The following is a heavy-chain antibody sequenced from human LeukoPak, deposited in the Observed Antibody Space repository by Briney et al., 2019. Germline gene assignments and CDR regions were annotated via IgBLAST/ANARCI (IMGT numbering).Heavy chain of an antibody. J-gene: IGHJ4*02. V-gene: IGHV4-59*01. D-gene: IGHD6-13*01. CDR1: GDSISSWY. CDR2: IYYSGTT. Sequence: SETLSLTCTVSGDSISSWYWSWIRQPPGKGLEWIGYIYYSGTTYYNPSLKSRVSISFDTSKNQFSLKLSSVTAADTAVYYCASLPGIAAAADYWGQGTLVTVSS. CDR3: ASLPGIAAAADY.